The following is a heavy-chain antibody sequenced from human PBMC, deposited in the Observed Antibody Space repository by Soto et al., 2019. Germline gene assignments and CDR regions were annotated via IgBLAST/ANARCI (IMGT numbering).Heavy chain of an antibody. D-gene: IGHD6-6*01. Sequence: GGSLRLSCAASGFTFSSYAMSWVRQAPGKGLEWVSAISGSGGSTYYADSVKGRFTISRDNSKNTLYLQMNSLRAEDTAVYYCAKRYIAARLAYYYYGMDVWGQGTTVTVSS. J-gene: IGHJ6*02. V-gene: IGHV3-23*01. CDR3: AKRYIAARLAYYYYGMDV. CDR1: GFTFSSYA. CDR2: ISGSGGST.